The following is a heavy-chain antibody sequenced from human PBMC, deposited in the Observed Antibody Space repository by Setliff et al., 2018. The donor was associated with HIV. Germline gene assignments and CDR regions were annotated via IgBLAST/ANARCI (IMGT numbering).Heavy chain of an antibody. V-gene: IGHV3-23*03. J-gene: IGHJ6*03. Sequence: GGSLRLSCAASGFSFSDHAMSWVRRAPGMGLEWLSVVLRGGSTTYSADSVKSRFTISRDDSKNTVYLEMRSLRAEDTAVYFCAKYTRGGSIFYYMDVWGKGTTVTVSS. CDR2: VLRGGSTT. D-gene: IGHD3-3*01. CDR3: AKYTRGGSIFYYMDV. CDR1: GFSFSDHA.